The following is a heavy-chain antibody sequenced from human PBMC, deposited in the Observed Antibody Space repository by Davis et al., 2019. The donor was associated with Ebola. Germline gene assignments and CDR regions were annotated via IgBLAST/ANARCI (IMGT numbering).Heavy chain of an antibody. Sequence: AASVKVSCKASGYTFTSYYMHWVRQAPGQRLEWMGWINAGNGNTKYSQKFQGRVTITRDTSASTAYMELSSLRSEDTAVYYCARYYDFWSGYYFDYWGQGTLVTVSS. CDR2: INAGNGNT. V-gene: IGHV1-3*01. D-gene: IGHD3-3*01. CDR1: GYTFTSYY. CDR3: ARYYDFWSGYYFDY. J-gene: IGHJ4*02.